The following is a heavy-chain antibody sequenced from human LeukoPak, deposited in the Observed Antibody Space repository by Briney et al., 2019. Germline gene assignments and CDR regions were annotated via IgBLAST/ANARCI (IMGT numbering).Heavy chain of an antibody. V-gene: IGHV4-59*01. Sequence: SETLSLTCAVYGGSFSGYYWSWIRKPPGKGLKWLGYITYTGSTNYNPSLKSRVTISIDTSKMQFSLRVNSVTAADTAVYFCAASIWRTFIDYWGQGSLLTVSS. CDR1: GGSFSGYY. CDR2: ITYTGST. J-gene: IGHJ4*02. CDR3: AASIWRTFIDY. D-gene: IGHD3-3*02.